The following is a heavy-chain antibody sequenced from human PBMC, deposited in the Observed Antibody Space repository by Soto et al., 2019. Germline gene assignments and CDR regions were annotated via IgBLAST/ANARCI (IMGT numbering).Heavy chain of an antibody. J-gene: IGHJ5*02. D-gene: IGHD2-15*01. CDR2: IIPIFGTA. CDR1: GGTFSSYA. V-gene: IGHV1-69*12. CDR3: AYSTGYCSGGSCSNWFDP. Sequence: QVQLVQSGAEVKKPGSSVKVSCKASGGTFSSYAISWVRQAPGQGLEWMGGIIPIFGTANYAQKFQGRVMVTADESRSTAYMELSSLRSEDTAVYYCAYSTGYCSGGSCSNWFDPWGQGTLVTVSS.